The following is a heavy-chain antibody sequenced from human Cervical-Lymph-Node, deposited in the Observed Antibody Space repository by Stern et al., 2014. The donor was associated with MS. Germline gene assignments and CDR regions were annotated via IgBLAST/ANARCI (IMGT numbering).Heavy chain of an antibody. CDR2: LDWYVDK. CDR1: GFSISTTGMC. Sequence: QVTLRESGPALVKPTQTLTMTCTFSGFSISTTGMCLSWIGQPPGKALEWLALLDWYVDKYYITALKTRLTISKDTSKNQLVLTMTTMAPLDTATYFCVRAREGYYFDYWGQGIPVTVSS. V-gene: IGHV2-70*01. J-gene: IGHJ4*02. D-gene: IGHD2-21*01. CDR3: VRAREGYYFDY.